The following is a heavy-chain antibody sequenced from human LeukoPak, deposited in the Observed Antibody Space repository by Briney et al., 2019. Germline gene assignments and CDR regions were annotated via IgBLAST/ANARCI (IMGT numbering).Heavy chain of an antibody. CDR3: AVPPYDCRGWDALDI. D-gene: IGHD3-16*01. CDR1: GYSFTSYW. V-gene: IGHV5-51*01. CDR2: IYPGDSDT. J-gene: IGHJ3*02. Sequence: GESLKISCKGSGYSFTSYWIGWVRQMPGKGLEWMGIIYPGDSDTRYSPSFQGQVTISADKSISTAYLQWSSLKASDTAMYYCAVPPYDCRGWDALDIWGQGTMVTVSS.